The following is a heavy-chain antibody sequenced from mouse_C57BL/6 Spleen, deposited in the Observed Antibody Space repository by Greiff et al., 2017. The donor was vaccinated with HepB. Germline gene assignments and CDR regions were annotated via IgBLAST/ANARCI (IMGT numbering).Heavy chain of an antibody. V-gene: IGHV5-4*03. J-gene: IGHJ2*01. Sequence: EVMLVESGGGLVKPGGSLKLSCAASGFTFSSYAMSWVRQTPEKRLEWVATISDGGSYTYYPDNVKGRFTISRDNAKNNLYLQMSHLKSEDTAMYYCARGGIYYYGSAPYYFDYWGQGTTLTVSS. D-gene: IGHD1-1*01. CDR1: GFTFSSYA. CDR3: ARGGIYYYGSAPYYFDY. CDR2: ISDGGSYT.